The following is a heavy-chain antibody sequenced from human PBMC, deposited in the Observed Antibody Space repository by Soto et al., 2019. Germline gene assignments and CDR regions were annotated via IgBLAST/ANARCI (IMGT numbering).Heavy chain of an antibody. CDR1: GGSISSGGYS. CDR3: ARALGIAAAGTFWYFDL. Sequence: QLQLQESGSGLVKPSQTLSLTCAVSGGSISSGGYSWSWIRQPPGKGLEWIGYIYHSGSTYYNPSLKSRVTISVDWSXNXLPLTLSSVTAADTAVYYCARALGIAAAGTFWYFDLWGRGTLVTVSS. D-gene: IGHD6-13*01. V-gene: IGHV4-30-2*01. J-gene: IGHJ2*01. CDR2: IYHSGST.